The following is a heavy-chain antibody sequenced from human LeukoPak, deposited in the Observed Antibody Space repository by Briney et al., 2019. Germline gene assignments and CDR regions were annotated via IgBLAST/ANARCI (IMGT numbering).Heavy chain of an antibody. CDR2: ISAYNGNT. CDR3: ARRRVKGWYYFDY. CDR1: GYTFTSYG. D-gene: IGHD6-19*01. J-gene: IGHJ4*02. Sequence: GASVKVSCKASGYTFTSYGISWVRQAPGQGLEWMGWISAYNGNTNYAQKFQGRVTMARNTSISTAYMELSSLRSEDTAVYYCARRRVKGWYYFDYWGQGTLVTVSS. V-gene: IGHV1-18*01.